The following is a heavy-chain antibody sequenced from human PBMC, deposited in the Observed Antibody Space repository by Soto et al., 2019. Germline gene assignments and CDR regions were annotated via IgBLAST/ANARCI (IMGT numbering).Heavy chain of an antibody. Sequence: PSETLSLTCAVSGRSFRGYFWSWIRQSPAKGLEWIGEINDSGNTYYNPSFKSRLTISVDTSTSQISLRLTSVTAADSAVYYCQGGDFWGQGTRVTVSS. CDR2: INDSGNT. CDR3: QGGDF. V-gene: IGHV4-34*01. CDR1: GRSFRGYF. D-gene: IGHD3-16*01. J-gene: IGHJ4*02.